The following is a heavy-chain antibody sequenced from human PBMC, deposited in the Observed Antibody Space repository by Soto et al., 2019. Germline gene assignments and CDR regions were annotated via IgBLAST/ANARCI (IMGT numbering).Heavy chain of an antibody. CDR1: GFTFSSYS. V-gene: IGHV3-33*01. CDR2: IWYDGSNK. Sequence: GGSLRLSCAASGFTFSSYSIHWVRQAPGKGLEWVAVIWYDGSNKYYADSVKGRFTVSRDNSENTLYLQMNSLRAEDTAVYYCARDFSDLSTNYYYGMDVWGQGTTVTVSS. CDR3: ARDFSDLSTNYYYGMDV. J-gene: IGHJ6*02. D-gene: IGHD3-3*01.